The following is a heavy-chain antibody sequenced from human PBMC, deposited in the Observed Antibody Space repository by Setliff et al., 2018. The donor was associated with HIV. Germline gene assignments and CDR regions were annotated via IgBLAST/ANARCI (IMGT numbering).Heavy chain of an antibody. V-gene: IGHV4-61*01. D-gene: IGHD4-17*01. CDR1: GYAITSGFY. J-gene: IGHJ2*01. CDR3: ARLISEYDYDTNSDWYFDL. CDR2: ISYTGTT. Sequence: SETLSLTCAVSGYAITSGFYWSWIRQPPGKGLEWIGYISYTGTTKYNPSLKSRVTISVDTSKNQFSVRLSSVSAADTAVFYCARLISEYDYDTNSDWYFDLWGRGTLVTVSS.